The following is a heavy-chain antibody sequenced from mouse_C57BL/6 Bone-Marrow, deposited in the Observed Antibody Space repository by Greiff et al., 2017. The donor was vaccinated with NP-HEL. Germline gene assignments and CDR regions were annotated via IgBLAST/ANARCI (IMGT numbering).Heavy chain of an antibody. CDR1: GYSFTDYN. CDR2: INPNYGTT. CDR3: AGKTTVVAKDYFDY. J-gene: IGHJ2*01. Sequence: VQLQQSGPELVEPGASVKISCKASGYSFTDYNMNWVKQSNGKSLEWIGVINPNYGTTSYNQKFKGKATLTVDQSSSTAYMQLNSLTSEDSAVYYCAGKTTVVAKDYFDYWGQGTTLTVSS. V-gene: IGHV1-39*01. D-gene: IGHD1-1*01.